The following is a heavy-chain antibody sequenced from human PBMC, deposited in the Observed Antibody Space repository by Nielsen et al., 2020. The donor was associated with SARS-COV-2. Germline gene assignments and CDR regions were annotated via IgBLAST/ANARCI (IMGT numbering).Heavy chain of an antibody. V-gene: IGHV4-39*07. J-gene: IGHJ5*02. CDR2: IYYSGST. D-gene: IGHD3-16*01. Sequence: SETLSLTCTVSGGSISSSSYYWGWIRQPPGKGLEWIGSIYYSGSTYYNPSLKSRVTISVDTSKNQFSLKLSSVTAADTAVYYCARDWGKQLPPLQYPNWFDPWGQGTLVTVSS. CDR1: GGSISSSSYY. CDR3: ARDWGKQLPPLQYPNWFDP.